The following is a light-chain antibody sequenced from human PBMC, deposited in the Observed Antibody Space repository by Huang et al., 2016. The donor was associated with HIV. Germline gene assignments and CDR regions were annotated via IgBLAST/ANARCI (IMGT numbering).Light chain of an antibody. CDR3: HQYGSSMAT. J-gene: IGKJ2*01. CDR2: GTS. CDR1: QSVDSGY. Sequence: ILTQSPGSLSLSPGDRVTLSCRASQSVDSGYVAWYQQKPGQSPRLIVYGTSSRASGIASRFSGSGSGRDFSLTISGLESEDFGVYYCHQYGSSMATFGQGTKVDI. V-gene: IGKV3-20*01.